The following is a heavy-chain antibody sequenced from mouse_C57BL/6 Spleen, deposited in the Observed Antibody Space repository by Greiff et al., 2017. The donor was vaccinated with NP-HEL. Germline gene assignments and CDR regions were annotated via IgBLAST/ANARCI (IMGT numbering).Heavy chain of an antibody. D-gene: IGHD2-5*01. CDR1: GFNIKDYY. CDR2: IDPEDGET. CDR3: ARAYYSNADLFDY. Sequence: VQLKESGAELVKPGASVKLSCTASGFNIKDYYMHWVKQRTEQGLEWIGRIDPEDGETKYAPKFQGKATITADTSSNTAYLQLSSLTSEDTAVYYGARAYYSNADLFDYWGQGTTLTVSS. J-gene: IGHJ2*01. V-gene: IGHV14-2*01.